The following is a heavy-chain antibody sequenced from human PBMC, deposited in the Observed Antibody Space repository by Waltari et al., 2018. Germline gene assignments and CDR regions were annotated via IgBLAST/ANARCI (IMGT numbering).Heavy chain of an antibody. J-gene: IGHJ4*02. CDR3: ARGAFRAYQPLLYFDY. V-gene: IGHV3-53*02. D-gene: IGHD2-15*01. CDR2: IYSGGST. Sequence: ELQLVDTGGGLVRPGGSLRLSCAATGFTVRSNYLNWVRKAPGKGPEWLSVIYSGGSTDYADSVKGRFTISRDNSKNTLYLQMDSLAAEDTAIYYCARGAFRAYQPLLYFDYWGLGTPVTVSS. CDR1: GFTVRSNY.